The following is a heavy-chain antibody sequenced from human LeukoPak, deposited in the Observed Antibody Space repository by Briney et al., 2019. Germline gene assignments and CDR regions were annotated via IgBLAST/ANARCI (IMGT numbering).Heavy chain of an antibody. V-gene: IGHV3-48*04. J-gene: IGHJ4*02. Sequence: GGSLRLSCAASGFTFSSNGMNWVRQAPGKGLEWVSYISATGGTIYYADSVKGRFTISRDNAKNSLYLQMNSLRAEDTAVYYCARDGPGFWSGYYSYFDYWGQGTLVTVSS. CDR3: ARDGPGFWSGYYSYFDY. D-gene: IGHD3-3*01. CDR2: ISATGGTI. CDR1: GFTFSSNG.